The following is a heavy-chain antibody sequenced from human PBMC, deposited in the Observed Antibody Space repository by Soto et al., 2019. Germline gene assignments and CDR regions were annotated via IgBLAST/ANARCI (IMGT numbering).Heavy chain of an antibody. CDR1: GFTFSSYG. D-gene: IGHD1-1*01. CDR2: IWYDGSNK. J-gene: IGHJ3*02. Sequence: QVQLVESGGGVVQPGRSLRLSCAASGFTFSSYGMHWVRQAPGKGLDWVAVIWYDGSNKYYADSVKGRFTISRDNSKNTLYLQMNSLRAEDTAVYYCARGVPVPEDAFDIWGQGTMVTVSS. V-gene: IGHV3-33*01. CDR3: ARGVPVPEDAFDI.